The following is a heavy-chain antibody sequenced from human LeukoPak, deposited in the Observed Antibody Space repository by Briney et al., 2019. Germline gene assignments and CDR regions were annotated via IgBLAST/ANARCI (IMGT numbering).Heavy chain of an antibody. CDR3: ARGRSIAARRFDY. V-gene: IGHV4-34*01. CDR1: GGSFSGYY. Sequence: SETLSLTCAVYGGSFSGYYWSWIRQPPGKGLEWIGEINHSGSTNYNPSLKSRVTISVDTSKNQFSLKLSSVTAADTAVYYCARGRSIAARRFDYWGQGTLVTVSP. J-gene: IGHJ4*02. CDR2: INHSGST. D-gene: IGHD6-6*01.